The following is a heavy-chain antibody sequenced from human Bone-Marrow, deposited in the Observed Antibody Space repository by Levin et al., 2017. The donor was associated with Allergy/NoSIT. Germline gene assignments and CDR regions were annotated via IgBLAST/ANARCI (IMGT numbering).Heavy chain of an antibody. V-gene: IGHV3-30*03. Sequence: GGSLRLSCAASGFTFSSYGMHWVRQAPGKGLGWVAVISSDGSNKYYADSVKGRFTVSRDNSKNTLYLQMNSLRPEDTAVFYCARNQKGYCSGGSCSNGLDIWGQGTMVTVSS. CDR3: ARNQKGYCSGGSCSNGLDI. D-gene: IGHD2-15*01. J-gene: IGHJ3*02. CDR2: ISSDGSNK. CDR1: GFTFSSYG.